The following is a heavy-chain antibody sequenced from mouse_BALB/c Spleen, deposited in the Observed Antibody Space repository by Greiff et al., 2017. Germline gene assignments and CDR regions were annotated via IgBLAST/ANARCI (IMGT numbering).Heavy chain of an antibody. Sequence: QVQLQQSGAELVRPGASVKLSCKASGYTFTSYWINWVKQRPGQGLEWIGNIYPSDSYTNYNQKFKDKATLTVDKSSSTAYMQLSSPTSEDSAVYYCTRRRDSSGYFDYWGQGTTLTVSS. D-gene: IGHD3-2*01. CDR1: GYTFTSYW. CDR2: IYPSDSYT. J-gene: IGHJ2*01. V-gene: IGHV1-69*02. CDR3: TRRRDSSGYFDY.